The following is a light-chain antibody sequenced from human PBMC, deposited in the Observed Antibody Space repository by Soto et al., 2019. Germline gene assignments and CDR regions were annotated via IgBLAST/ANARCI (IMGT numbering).Light chain of an antibody. CDR2: DVI. Sequence: QSALTQPASVSGSPGQSITISCTGTSNDVGGYDYVTWYQHHPGKAPKLLIYDVINRPSGISDRFSASKSGNTASLTISVLQAEDEAQYYCSSYTSRATLVFGGGTKLTVL. V-gene: IGLV2-14*03. CDR1: SNDVGGYDY. CDR3: SSYTSRATLV. J-gene: IGLJ2*01.